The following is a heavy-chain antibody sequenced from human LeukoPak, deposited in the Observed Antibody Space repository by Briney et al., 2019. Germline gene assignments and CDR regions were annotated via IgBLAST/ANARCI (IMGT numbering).Heavy chain of an antibody. J-gene: IGHJ4*02. CDR2: INWNGGST. CDR3: AKVEWELRYFDY. Sequence: PGGSLRLSCAASGFTFDDYGMSWVRQAPGKGLEWVSGINWNGGSTGYADSVKGRFTISRDNAKNSLYLQMNSLRAEDTALYYCAKVEWELRYFDYWGQGTLVTVSS. V-gene: IGHV3-20*04. D-gene: IGHD1-26*01. CDR1: GFTFDDYG.